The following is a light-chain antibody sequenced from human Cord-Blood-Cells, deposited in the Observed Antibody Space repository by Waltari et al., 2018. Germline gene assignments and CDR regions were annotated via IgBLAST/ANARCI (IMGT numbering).Light chain of an antibody. CDR3: QQSYSTPPLT. CDR2: AAS. J-gene: IGKJ4*01. CDR1: QSISSY. V-gene: IGKV1-39*01. Sequence: EIQMTQSPSSLSASVGDRVTITCRASQSISSYLNWYQQKPGKAPKLLIYAASSLQSGVPSRFSGSGSGTDFTLTISSLQPEDFATYYCQQSYSTPPLTFSGGTKVEIK.